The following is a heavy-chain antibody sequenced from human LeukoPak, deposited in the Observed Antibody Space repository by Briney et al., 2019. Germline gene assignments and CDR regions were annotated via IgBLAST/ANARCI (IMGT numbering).Heavy chain of an antibody. D-gene: IGHD2-2*01. CDR2: IRYDGSNK. CDR1: GFTFSSYG. V-gene: IGHV3-30*02. J-gene: IGHJ5*02. CDR3: AIVGGALRSTSCFQRFDP. Sequence: GGSLRLSCAASGFTFSSYGMHWVRQAPGKGLEWAAFIRYDGSNKYYADSVKGRFTISRDNSKNTLYLQMNSLRAEDTAVYYCAIVGGALRSTSCFQRFDPWGQGTLVTVSS.